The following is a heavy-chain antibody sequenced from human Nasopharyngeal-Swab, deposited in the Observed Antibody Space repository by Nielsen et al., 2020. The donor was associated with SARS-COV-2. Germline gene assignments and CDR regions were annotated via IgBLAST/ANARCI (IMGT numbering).Heavy chain of an antibody. Sequence: GESLKISCAASGFTFSRYEMNWVRQAPGKGLEWVSYISTSGSTIYYADSVKGRFTISRDNAKNSLYLQMNSLRAEDTAVYYCERPISGLSHGMDVWGQGTTVTVSS. J-gene: IGHJ6*02. CDR3: ERPISGLSHGMDV. D-gene: IGHD6-19*01. CDR2: ISTSGSTI. CDR1: GFTFSRYE. V-gene: IGHV3-48*03.